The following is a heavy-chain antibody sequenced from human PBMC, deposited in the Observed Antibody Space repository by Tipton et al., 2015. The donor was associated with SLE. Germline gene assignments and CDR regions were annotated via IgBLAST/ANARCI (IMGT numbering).Heavy chain of an antibody. CDR1: GFTFSSYG. CDR2: IRYDGSNK. V-gene: IGHV3-30*02. CDR3: AKDIERNSFDAFDI. Sequence: SLRLSCAASGFTFSSYGMHWVRQAPGKGLEWVAFIRYDGSNKYYADSVKGRFTISRDNAKNSLYLQMNSLRAEDMALYYCAKDIERNSFDAFDIWGQGTMVTVSS. J-gene: IGHJ3*02. D-gene: IGHD5-18*01.